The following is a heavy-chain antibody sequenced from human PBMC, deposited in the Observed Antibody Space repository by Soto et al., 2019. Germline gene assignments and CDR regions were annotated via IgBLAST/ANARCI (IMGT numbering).Heavy chain of an antibody. D-gene: IGHD3-3*01. CDR3: ARSGFLEWLADSSYYHMDV. Sequence: QVQLVQSGAEVKKPGASVKVSCKASGYTFTSYGISWVRQAPGQGLEWMGWISSYNGHTNYAQKLQGRVTMTTDTSTRTVYMELRSLRSDDTAVYFCARSGFLEWLADSSYYHMDVWGQGTTVTVSS. CDR2: ISSYNGHT. J-gene: IGHJ6*02. V-gene: IGHV1-18*01. CDR1: GYTFTSYG.